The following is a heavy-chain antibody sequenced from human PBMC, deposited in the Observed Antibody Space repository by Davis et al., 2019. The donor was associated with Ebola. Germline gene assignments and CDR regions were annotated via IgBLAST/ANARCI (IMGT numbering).Heavy chain of an antibody. D-gene: IGHD3-3*01. CDR1: GYSFTSYW. J-gene: IGHJ1*01. CDR2: IYPGDSDT. V-gene: IGHV5-51*01. CDR3: ARGAVLEWLMEH. Sequence: PGGSLRLSCKGSGYSFTSYWIGWVRQMPGKGLEWMGIIYPGDSDTRYSPSFEGQVTISADKSINTAYLQWSSLKASDTAMYYCARGAVLEWLMEHWGQGTLVTVSS.